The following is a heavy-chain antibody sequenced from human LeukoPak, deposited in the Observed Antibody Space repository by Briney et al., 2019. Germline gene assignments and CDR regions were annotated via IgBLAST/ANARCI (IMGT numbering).Heavy chain of an antibody. CDR2: IKQDGSEK. D-gene: IGHD6-19*01. CDR3: ARDRVWQWLVRDYYYYMDV. Sequence: PGGSLRLSCAASGFTFSSYWMSWVRQAPGKGLEWVANIKQDGSEKYYVDSVKGRFTIPRDNAKNSLYLQMNSLRAEDTAVYYCARDRVWQWLVRDYYYYMDVWGKGTTVTVSS. V-gene: IGHV3-7*01. CDR1: GFTFSSYW. J-gene: IGHJ6*03.